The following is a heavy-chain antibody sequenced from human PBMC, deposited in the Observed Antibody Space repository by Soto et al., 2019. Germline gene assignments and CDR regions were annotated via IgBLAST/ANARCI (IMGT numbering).Heavy chain of an antibody. CDR1: GFTFGSYA. Sequence: GGSLRLSCVASGFTFGSYAMSWVRQAPGKGLEWVSTISGSGYSTYYADSVKGRFTISRDNSKNTLYLQMNSLRAEDTAVYYCAKVDVVGTAFDYWGQVTLFTVSS. J-gene: IGHJ4*02. CDR3: AKVDVVGTAFDY. CDR2: ISGSGYST. D-gene: IGHD5-12*01. V-gene: IGHV3-23*01.